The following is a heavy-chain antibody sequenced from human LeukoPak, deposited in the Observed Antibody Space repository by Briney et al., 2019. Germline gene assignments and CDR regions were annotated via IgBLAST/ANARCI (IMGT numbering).Heavy chain of an antibody. Sequence: SETLSLTCAVYGGSFGGYYWSWIRQPPGKGLEWIGEINHSGSTNYNPSLKSRVTISVDTSKNQFSLRLSSVTAADTAVYYCARGAGYSSGWYDYWGQGTLVTVSS. J-gene: IGHJ4*02. V-gene: IGHV4-34*01. CDR3: ARGAGYSSGWYDY. CDR1: GGSFGGYY. CDR2: INHSGST. D-gene: IGHD6-19*01.